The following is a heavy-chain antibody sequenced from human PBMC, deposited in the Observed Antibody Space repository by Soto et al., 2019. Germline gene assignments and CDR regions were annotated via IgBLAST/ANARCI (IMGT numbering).Heavy chain of an antibody. V-gene: IGHV3-23*01. CDR3: ATLPYCTNGVCYGPYYDMDV. Sequence: GGSLRLSCAASGFTFSTYSMNWVRQAPGKGLEWVSSISGTGGATYYADSVKGRFTISRDNSQNTVYLQMKSLTAEDTAVYYCATLPYCTNGVCYGPYYDMDVWGQGTTVTVSS. CDR2: ISGTGGAT. J-gene: IGHJ6*02. D-gene: IGHD2-8*01. CDR1: GFTFSTYS.